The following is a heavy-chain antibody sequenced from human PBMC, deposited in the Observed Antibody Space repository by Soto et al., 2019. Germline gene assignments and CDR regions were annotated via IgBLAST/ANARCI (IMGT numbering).Heavy chain of an antibody. Sequence: QVQLVESGGGVVQPGRSLRVSCAASGFTFSIYAMHWVRQAPGTGLEWVAVISYDGTKTYYADSVKGRFTISRDNSKNTLYLQMNRLRDEDTAVYYCARDRGPRRQWLIYPLAYWGQGTLVTVSP. CDR2: ISYDGTKT. D-gene: IGHD6-19*01. V-gene: IGHV3-30*03. CDR1: GFTFSIYA. J-gene: IGHJ4*02. CDR3: ARDRGPRRQWLIYPLAY.